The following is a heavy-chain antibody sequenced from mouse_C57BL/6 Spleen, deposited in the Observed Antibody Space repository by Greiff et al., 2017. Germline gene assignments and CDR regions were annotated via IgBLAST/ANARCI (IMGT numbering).Heavy chain of an antibody. CDR3: ALNRDSSWFAY. Sequence: VKLQESGPGLVQPSQSLSITCTVSGFSLTSYGVHWVRQSPGKGLEWLGVIWRGGSTDYNAAFMSRLSITKDNSKGQVFFKMNSLQADDTAIYYSALNRDSSWFAYWGQGTLVTVSA. CDR2: IWRGGST. CDR1: GFSLTSYG. V-gene: IGHV2-5*01. J-gene: IGHJ3*01. D-gene: IGHD4-1*01.